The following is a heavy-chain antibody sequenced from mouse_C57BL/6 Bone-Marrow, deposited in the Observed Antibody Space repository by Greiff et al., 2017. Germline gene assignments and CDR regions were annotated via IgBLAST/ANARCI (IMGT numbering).Heavy chain of an antibody. J-gene: IGHJ2*01. V-gene: IGHV1-81*01. Sequence: VQLQQSGAELARPGASVKLSCKASGYTFTSYGLCWVKQRTGQGLEWIGELFPRSGNTYYNEKFKGKATLTADKSSSTAYMELSSLTSEEYAVYFCARPYYGSSWYDDWGQGATHTVAS. D-gene: IGHD1-1*01. CDR2: LFPRSGNT. CDR3: ARPYYGSSWYDD. CDR1: GYTFTSYG.